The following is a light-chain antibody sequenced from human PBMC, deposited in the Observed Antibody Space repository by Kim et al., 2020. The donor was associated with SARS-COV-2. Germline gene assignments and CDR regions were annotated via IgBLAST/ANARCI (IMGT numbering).Light chain of an antibody. CDR1: HSISIL. J-gene: IGKJ1*01. Sequence: SPGKRAPPPSRISHSISILFGWYQHKPGQAPRLLMNGAFTRATGTPARFSGSWSGTEFTLTINSLQSEDFAVYYCQQYNNWPPTFGQGTKVDIK. CDR2: GAF. V-gene: IGKV3-15*01. CDR3: QQYNNWPPT.